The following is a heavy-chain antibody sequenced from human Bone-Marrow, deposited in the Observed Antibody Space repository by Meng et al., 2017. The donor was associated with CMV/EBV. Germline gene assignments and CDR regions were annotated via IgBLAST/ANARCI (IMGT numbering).Heavy chain of an antibody. CDR2: IIPIFGTA. CDR3: AREYSSSLYYYYYGMDV. J-gene: IGHJ6*02. D-gene: IGHD6-6*01. V-gene: IGHV1-69*05. Sequence: SVKVSCKASGGTFSSYAISWVRQAPGQGLEWMGGIIPIFGTANYAQKFQGRVTMTRDTSISTAYMELSRLRSDDTAVYYCAREYSSSLYYYYYGMDVWGQGTTVTVSS. CDR1: GGTFSSYA.